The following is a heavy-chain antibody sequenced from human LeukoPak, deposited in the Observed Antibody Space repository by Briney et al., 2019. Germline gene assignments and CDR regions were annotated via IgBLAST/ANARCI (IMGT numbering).Heavy chain of an antibody. D-gene: IGHD2-15*01. CDR2: ISRDGGST. CDR1: GFTFDEYA. J-gene: IGHJ4*02. CDR3: ANDRYCSRTYCPTDY. V-gene: IGHV3-43*02. Sequence: GGSLRLSCAASGFTFDEYAMHWVRQAPGKGLEWVSLISRDGGSTYYADSVKGRFTISRHHSKNSLYLQMNSLRTEDTAFYYCANDRYCSRTYCPTDYWGQGTLVTVSS.